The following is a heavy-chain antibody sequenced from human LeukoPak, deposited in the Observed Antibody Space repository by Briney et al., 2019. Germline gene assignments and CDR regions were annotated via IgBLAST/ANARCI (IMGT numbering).Heavy chain of an antibody. D-gene: IGHD5-24*01. CDR2: IYSGGYT. CDR3: ARENGYKVFDY. V-gene: IGHV3-53*01. Sequence: GGSLRLSCAASGFTFSSYAMIWVRQAPGKGLEWVSVIYSGGYTYYADSVKGRFTISRDHSKNTLYLQMDSLRAEDTAVYYCARENGYKVFDYWGQGTLVTVSS. CDR1: GFTFSSYA. J-gene: IGHJ4*02.